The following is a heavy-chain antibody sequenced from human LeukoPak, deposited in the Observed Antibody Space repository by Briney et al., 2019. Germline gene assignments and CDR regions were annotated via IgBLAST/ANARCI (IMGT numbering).Heavy chain of an antibody. CDR1: GYTFTDYY. CDR2: VNPNSGDT. D-gene: IGHD6-13*01. Sequence: ASVKVSCKASGYTFTDYYIHWVREAPGQGLEWMGWVNPNSGDTNHAHKFQGRVTMTSDTSISTAYMDLNRVRSDDTAVYYCALLFSSTWYRFDSWGQGTLVNVSS. J-gene: IGHJ4*02. V-gene: IGHV1-2*02. CDR3: ALLFSSTWYRFDS.